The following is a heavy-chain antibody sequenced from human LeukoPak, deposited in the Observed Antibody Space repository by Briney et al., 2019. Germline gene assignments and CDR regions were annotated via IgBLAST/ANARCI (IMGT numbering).Heavy chain of an antibody. Sequence: SEALSLTCAVYGGSFSGYYWSWIRQPPGKGLEWIGNIYYSGSTYYNPSLKSRVTISVDTSKNQFSLKLSSLTAADTAVYYCARDPFITIFGVVIRRDYWGQGTLVTVSS. D-gene: IGHD3-3*01. CDR3: ARDPFITIFGVVIRRDY. V-gene: IGHV4-34*01. CDR2: IYYSGST. J-gene: IGHJ4*02. CDR1: GGSFSGYY.